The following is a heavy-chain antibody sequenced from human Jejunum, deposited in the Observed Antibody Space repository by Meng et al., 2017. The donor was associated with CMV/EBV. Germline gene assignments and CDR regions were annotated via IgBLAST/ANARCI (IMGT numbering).Heavy chain of an antibody. D-gene: IGHD2-2*01. CDR1: FSFSSYW. CDR3: ARDCSTSCPFQPRGDY. Sequence: FSFSSYWMSWVRQGPGKGLEWVATIKSDGSEEQYVESVRGRFTITRDNAKNSLHLQIDSLRAEDTAVYHCARDCSTSCPFQPRGDYWGQGTLVTVSS. CDR2: IKSDGSEE. V-gene: IGHV3-7*01. J-gene: IGHJ4*02.